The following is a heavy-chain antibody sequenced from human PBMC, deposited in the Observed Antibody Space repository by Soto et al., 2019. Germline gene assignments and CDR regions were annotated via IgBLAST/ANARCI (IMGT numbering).Heavy chain of an antibody. CDR2: ISSSSSYI. Sequence: PGGSLRLSCAASGFTFSSYSMNWVRQAPGKGLEWVSSISSSSSYIYYADSVKGRFTISRDNAKNSLYLQMNSLRAEDTAVYYCVRVGYPDINWFDPWGQGTLVTVSS. J-gene: IGHJ5*02. CDR3: VRVGYPDINWFDP. D-gene: IGHD1-1*01. CDR1: GFTFSSYS. V-gene: IGHV3-21*01.